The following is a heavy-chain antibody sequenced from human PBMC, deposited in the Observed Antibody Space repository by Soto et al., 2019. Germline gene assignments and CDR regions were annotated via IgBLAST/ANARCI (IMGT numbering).Heavy chain of an antibody. CDR2: IIPIFGTA. CDR3: AIRLGSIAVAGENLFDAFDI. Sequence: SVKVSCKASGGTFSSYAISWVRQAPGQGLEWMGGIIPIFGTANYAQKFQGRVTITADESTGTAYMELSSLRSEDTAVYYCAIRLGSIAVAGENLFDAFDIWGQGTMVTVS. V-gene: IGHV1-69*13. CDR1: GGTFSSYA. D-gene: IGHD6-19*01. J-gene: IGHJ3*02.